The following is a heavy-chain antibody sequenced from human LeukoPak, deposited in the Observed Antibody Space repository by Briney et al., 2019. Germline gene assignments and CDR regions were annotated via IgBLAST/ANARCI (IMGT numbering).Heavy chain of an antibody. CDR1: GGSFSSGSYY. V-gene: IGHV4-61*01. J-gene: IGHJ4*02. CDR3: ASLYDSSGSGTDY. CDR2: IYYSGST. D-gene: IGHD3-22*01. Sequence: SETLSLTCTVSGGSFSSGSYYWSWIRQPPGKGLEWIGCIYYSGSTNYNPSLKSRVTISVDTSKNQFSLKLSSVTAADTAVYYCASLYDSSGSGTDYWGQGTLVTVSS.